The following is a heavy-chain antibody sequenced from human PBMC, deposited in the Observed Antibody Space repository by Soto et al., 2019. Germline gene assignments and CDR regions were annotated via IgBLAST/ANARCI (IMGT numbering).Heavy chain of an antibody. Sequence: TLSLTCAISGDSVSSNSAAWNWIRQSPSRGLEWLGRTYYRSKWYNDYAVSVKSRITINPDTSKNQFPLQLNSVTPEDTAVYYCARDPAGDTAMGRVYYYYGMDVWGQGTTVTVSS. CDR3: ARDPAGDTAMGRVYYYYGMDV. V-gene: IGHV6-1*01. CDR2: TYYRSKWYN. J-gene: IGHJ6*02. D-gene: IGHD5-18*01. CDR1: GDSVSSNSAA.